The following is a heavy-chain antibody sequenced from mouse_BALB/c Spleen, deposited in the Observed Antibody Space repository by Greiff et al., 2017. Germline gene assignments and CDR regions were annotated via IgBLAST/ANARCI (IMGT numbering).Heavy chain of an antibody. Sequence: EVQLVESGGGLVKPGGSLKLSCAASGFTFSSYAMSWVRQTPEKRLEWVASISSGGSTYYPDSVKGRFTISRDNARNILYLQMSSLRSEDTAMYYCARGEVHDYWGQGTSVTVSS. J-gene: IGHJ4*01. CDR3: ARGEVHDY. CDR2: ISSGGST. D-gene: IGHD2-14*01. CDR1: GFTFSSYA. V-gene: IGHV5-6-5*01.